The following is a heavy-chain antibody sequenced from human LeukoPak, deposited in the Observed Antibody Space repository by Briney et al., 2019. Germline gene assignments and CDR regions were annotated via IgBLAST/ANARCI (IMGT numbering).Heavy chain of an antibody. J-gene: IGHJ4*02. CDR3: VKGGWIHIHDY. D-gene: IGHD5-18*01. CDR2: IKHDGNEK. V-gene: IGHV3-7*01. CDR1: GFTFSSYW. Sequence: GGSLRLSCTASGFTFSSYWMTWVRQAPGKGLEWVANIKHDGNEKYYADSVVGRLTISRDNAKNSLFLQMNNVRAEDMAVYYCVKGGWIHIHDYWGQGTLVTVSS.